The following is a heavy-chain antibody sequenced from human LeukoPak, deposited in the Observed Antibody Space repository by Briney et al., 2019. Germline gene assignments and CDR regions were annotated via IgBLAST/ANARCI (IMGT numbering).Heavy chain of an antibody. CDR1: GGSISSGDYY. V-gene: IGHV4-30-4*08. D-gene: IGHD3-10*01. J-gene: IGHJ4*02. Sequence: SETLSLTCTVSGGSISSGDYYWSWIRQPPGKGLEWIGYIYYSGSTYYNPSLKSRVTISVDTSKNQFSLKLSSVTAADTAVYYCARGAHPYSPLGSYWDQGTLVTVSS. CDR3: ARGAHPYSPLGSY. CDR2: IYYSGST.